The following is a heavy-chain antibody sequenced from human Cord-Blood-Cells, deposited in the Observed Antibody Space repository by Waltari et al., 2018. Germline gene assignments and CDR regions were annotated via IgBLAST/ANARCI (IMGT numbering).Heavy chain of an antibody. CDR1: GFPSRSYS. J-gene: IGHJ4*02. Sequence: EVQLVESGGGLVKPGGSLRLSCAASGFPSRSYSMNWFRQAPGKGLEWVSSISSSSSYIYYADSVKGRFTISRDNAKNSLYLQMNSLRAEDTAVYYCAREEQLDYWGQGTLVTVSS. V-gene: IGHV3-21*01. CDR3: AREEQLDY. CDR2: ISSSSSYI. D-gene: IGHD6-13*01.